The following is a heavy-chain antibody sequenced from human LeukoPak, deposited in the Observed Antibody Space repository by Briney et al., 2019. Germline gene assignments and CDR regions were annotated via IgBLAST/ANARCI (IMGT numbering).Heavy chain of an antibody. V-gene: IGHV4-38-2*01. D-gene: IGHD5-24*01. CDR1: GYSISSGYY. CDR3: ARRWLQYFDY. CDR2: IYHSGST. Sequence: SETLSLTCAVSGYSISSGYYWGGIRQPPGKGLEWIGSIYHSGSTYYNPSLKSRVTISVDTSKNQYSLKLSSVTAADTAVYYCARRWLQYFDYWRQGTLVTHSS. J-gene: IGHJ4*02.